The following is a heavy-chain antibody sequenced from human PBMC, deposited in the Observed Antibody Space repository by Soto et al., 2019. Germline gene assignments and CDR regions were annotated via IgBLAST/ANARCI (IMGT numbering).Heavy chain of an antibody. V-gene: IGHV4-59*01. CDR3: ARDPAGDYGH. CDR2: IYSSGST. CDR1: GGSLGSYY. D-gene: IGHD4-17*01. Sequence: SETLSLTCTVSGGSLGSYYWSWIRQAPGKGLEWIGYIYSSGSTNYNPSLKSRVTMSVDTSKNQFSLTLRSVHTADTAMYFCARDPAGDYGHWGRGTLVTVSS. J-gene: IGHJ4*02.